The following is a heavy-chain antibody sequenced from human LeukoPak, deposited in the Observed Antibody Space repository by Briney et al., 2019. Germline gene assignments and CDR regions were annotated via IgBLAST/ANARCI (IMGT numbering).Heavy chain of an antibody. D-gene: IGHD6-19*01. J-gene: IGHJ4*02. CDR1: GGSISSYY. CDR3: AIPRPAVAGLLDY. V-gene: IGHV4-59*08. CDR2: IYYSGST. Sequence: SETLSLTCTVSGGSISSYYWSWIRQPPGKGLEWIGYIYYSGSTNYNPSLKSRVTISVDTSKNQFSLKLSSVTAADTAVYYCAIPRPAVAGLLDYWGQGTLVTVSS.